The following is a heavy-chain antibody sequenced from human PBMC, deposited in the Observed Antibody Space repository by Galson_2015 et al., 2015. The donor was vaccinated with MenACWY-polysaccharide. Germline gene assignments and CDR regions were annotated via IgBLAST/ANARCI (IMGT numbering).Heavy chain of an antibody. J-gene: IGHJ6*02. CDR3: ARGHYGLDV. Sequence: SLRLSCAASGFSLGGWYMSWIRQAPGKGLEWLSYISKSGDSIYYADSVKGRFAISRDNTKNSLYLQLNSLGVEDTAIYYCARGHYGLDVWGQGTTVTVSS. CDR1: GFSLGGWY. V-gene: IGHV3-11*01. CDR2: ISKSGDSI.